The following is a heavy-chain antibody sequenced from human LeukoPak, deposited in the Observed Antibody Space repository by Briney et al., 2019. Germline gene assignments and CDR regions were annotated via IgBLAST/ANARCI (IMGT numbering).Heavy chain of an antibody. D-gene: IGHD3-10*01. Sequence: SETLSLTCTVSGGSISSYYWSWIRQPPGKGLEWIGNIHYRGSTSYTPSFKSRVTMSVDTSKTQFSLRLTSVTAADTAMYFCARLKLHYYGSGSYAFDVWGQGKMVAVSS. V-gene: IGHV4-59*08. CDR2: IHYRGST. CDR3: ARLKLHYYGSGSYAFDV. CDR1: GGSISSYY. J-gene: IGHJ3*01.